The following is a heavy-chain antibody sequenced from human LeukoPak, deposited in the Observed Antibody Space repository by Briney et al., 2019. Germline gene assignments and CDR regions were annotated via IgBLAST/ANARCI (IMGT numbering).Heavy chain of an antibody. CDR1: GYTLTELS. D-gene: IGHD2-15*01. J-gene: IGHJ4*02. V-gene: IGHV1-24*01. Sequence: ASVTVSFKVSGYTLTELSMHWVRQAPGKGREWMGGFNPEDGETIYAQRFQGRVTMTEDTSTDTAYMELSSLRSDDTAVYYCATDPVGYCSANGCYSVDYWGQGTLVTVSS. CDR2: FNPEDGET. CDR3: ATDPVGYCSANGCYSVDY.